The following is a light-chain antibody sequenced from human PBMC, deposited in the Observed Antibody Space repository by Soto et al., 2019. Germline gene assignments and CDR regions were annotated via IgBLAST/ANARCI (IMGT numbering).Light chain of an antibody. Sequence: QSVLTQPPSVSGAPGQRVTISCTGSSSNIGAGYDVHWYQQFPGTAPKLLIYDNNNRPSGVPDRFSGSKSGTSASLAITGLQAEDEADYYCQSYDSSLSASGVFGGGTKLTVL. CDR1: SSNIGAGYD. V-gene: IGLV1-40*01. CDR2: DNN. CDR3: QSYDSSLSASGV. J-gene: IGLJ2*01.